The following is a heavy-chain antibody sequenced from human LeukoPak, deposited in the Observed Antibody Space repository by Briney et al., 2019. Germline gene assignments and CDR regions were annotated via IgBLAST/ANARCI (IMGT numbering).Heavy chain of an antibody. D-gene: IGHD2-15*01. J-gene: IGHJ4*02. CDR1: GFTFSSYG. CDR2: ISNDGRSI. V-gene: IGHV3-30*18. CDR3: AKEACSGSCHSDYFDY. Sequence: GRSLRLSCAASGFTFSSYGMHWVRQAPAKGLEWVAVISNDGRSIYYADSVKGRFTISRDNSKNTLYLQVNSLRAEDTAVYSCAKEACSGSCHSDYFDYWGLGTLVTVST.